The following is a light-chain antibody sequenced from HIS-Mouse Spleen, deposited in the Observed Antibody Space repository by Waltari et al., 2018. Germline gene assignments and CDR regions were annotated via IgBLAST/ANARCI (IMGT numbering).Light chain of an antibody. CDR2: AAS. Sequence: DIQLTQSPSFLFASVGDRVTITCRASQGISSYLAWYQQKPVKAPKLLIYAASTLQSGVPSRFSGNGSGTEFTLTNSSLQPEDFATYYCQQLNSYPPTFGQGTKVEIK. V-gene: IGKV1-9*01. J-gene: IGKJ1*01. CDR1: QGISSY. CDR3: QQLNSYPPT.